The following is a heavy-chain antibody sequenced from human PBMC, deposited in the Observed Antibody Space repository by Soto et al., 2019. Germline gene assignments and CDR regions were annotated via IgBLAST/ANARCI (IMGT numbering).Heavy chain of an antibody. V-gene: IGHV4-4*02. CDR3: ARREIQGPIDY. CDR2: IYHSGNT. CDR1: GGSISSSYW. J-gene: IGHJ4*02. Sequence: PSETLSLTCAVSGGSISSSYWWSWVRQPPGKGLEWIGEIYHSGNTNYNPSLKSRVTISVDKSKNQFSLKLTSVTAVDTAVYYCARREIQGPIDYWGQGTLVTVSS. D-gene: IGHD1-26*01.